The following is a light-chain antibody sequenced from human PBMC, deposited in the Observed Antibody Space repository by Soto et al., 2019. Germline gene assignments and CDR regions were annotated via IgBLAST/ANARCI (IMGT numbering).Light chain of an antibody. V-gene: IGKV1-5*03. CDR2: KAS. CDR1: QSIDTW. J-gene: IGKJ1*01. CDR3: QQYNTWT. Sequence: DIQVTQSPSILSASVGDRVTITCRTSQSIDTWLAWYQQKPGKAPKLLIYKASNLQSGVSSRFSGSGSGTEFTLTINSLPPDDFATYYCQQYNTWTFGQGTKVDI.